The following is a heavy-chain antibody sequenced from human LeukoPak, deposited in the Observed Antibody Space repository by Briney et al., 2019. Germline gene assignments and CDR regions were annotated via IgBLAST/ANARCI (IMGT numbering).Heavy chain of an antibody. CDR1: GDSVSSNSAA. V-gene: IGHV6-1*01. CDR3: ARGWGMDV. CDR2: TYYRSKWYN. Sequence: PSQTLSLTCAISGDSVSSNSAAWHWIRQSPSRGLEWLGRTYYRSKWYNEYSVSVQSRLTISSDTSKNQFSLQLNSVTPEDTAVYYCARGWGMDVWGQGTTVTVSS. J-gene: IGHJ6*02.